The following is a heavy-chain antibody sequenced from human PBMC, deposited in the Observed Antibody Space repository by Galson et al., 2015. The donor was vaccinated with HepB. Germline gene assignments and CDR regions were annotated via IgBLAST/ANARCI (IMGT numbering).Heavy chain of an antibody. V-gene: IGHV3-74*01. Sequence: SLRLSCAASGFTFSNYWMLWVRQGPGTGPVWVSRIHTDGSSTHYADSVKGRFIASRDCAKNTLYLQMNSLTAEDTAVYYCARGGPRMGYYYGMDVWGQGTTVIVSS. CDR2: IHTDGSST. J-gene: IGHJ6*02. CDR1: GFTFSNYW. CDR3: ARGGPRMGYYYGMDV. D-gene: IGHD1-26*01.